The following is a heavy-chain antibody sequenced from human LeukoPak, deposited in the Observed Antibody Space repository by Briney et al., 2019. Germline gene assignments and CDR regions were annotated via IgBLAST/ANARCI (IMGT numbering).Heavy chain of an antibody. Sequence: GGSLRLSCAASGFTFSTYAMTWVRQAPGQGLVWVSRINSDGSSTYYADSAKGRFTISRDNAKNTLYLQMNSLRAEDTAVYYCARMYYHDSSGYYWAPDYWGQGTLVTVSS. CDR1: GFTFSTYA. CDR3: ARMYYHDSSGYYWAPDY. V-gene: IGHV3-74*01. J-gene: IGHJ4*02. CDR2: INSDGSST. D-gene: IGHD3-22*01.